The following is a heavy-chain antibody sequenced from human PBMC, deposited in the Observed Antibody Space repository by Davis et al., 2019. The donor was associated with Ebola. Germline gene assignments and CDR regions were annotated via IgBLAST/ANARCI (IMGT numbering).Heavy chain of an antibody. Sequence: SVKVSCTTSGGTFTNYAVNWVRQAPGQGLEWMGRIIPVVDTKDYAQKFQGRVTLTEDKATNTAYMELSGLRFDDTAVYYCARGKWFDPWGQGTLVSVTS. CDR1: GGTFTNYA. V-gene: IGHV1-69*04. CDR3: ARGKWFDP. J-gene: IGHJ5*02. CDR2: IIPVVDTK.